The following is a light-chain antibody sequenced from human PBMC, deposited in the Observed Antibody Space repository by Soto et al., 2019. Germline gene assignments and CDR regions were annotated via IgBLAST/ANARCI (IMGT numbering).Light chain of an antibody. Sequence: EIVLTQSPGTLSLSPGERVTLSCRASQSVRSSYLAWYQQKPSQAPRLLIYGASRRATGIPDRFSGSGSGTDFTLTISRLEPEDFVVYYCQQYGTSPWTFGQGTKVEIK. CDR2: GAS. J-gene: IGKJ1*01. V-gene: IGKV3-20*01. CDR1: QSVRSSY. CDR3: QQYGTSPWT.